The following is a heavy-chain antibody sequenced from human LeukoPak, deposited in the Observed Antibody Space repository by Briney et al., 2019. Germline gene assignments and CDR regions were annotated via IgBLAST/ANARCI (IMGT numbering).Heavy chain of an antibody. CDR1: GYTFTDYY. D-gene: IGHD4-17*01. CDR2: INPNSGGT. V-gene: IGHV1-2*02. CDR3: ARVTTAVTTALDY. J-gene: IGHJ4*02. Sequence: ASVKVSCKASGYTFTDYYMHWVRQAPGQGLEWMGWINPNSGGTNYAQKFQGRVTMTRDTSISTAYMELSSLRSDDTAVYNCARVTTAVTTALDYWGQGTLVTVSS.